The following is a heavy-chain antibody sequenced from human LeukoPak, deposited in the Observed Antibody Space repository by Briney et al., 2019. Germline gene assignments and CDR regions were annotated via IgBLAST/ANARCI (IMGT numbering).Heavy chain of an antibody. Sequence: GGSLRLSCVASGLTFTTYWMTWVRQAPGRGLEWVANIKEDGSAKYYVDSVKGRFTISRDNAKNSLFLQMNSLRVEDTAVYYYARGGAYFDYWGQGTLVTVSS. D-gene: IGHD1-26*01. CDR2: IKEDGSAK. J-gene: IGHJ4*02. CDR1: GLTFTTYW. CDR3: ARGGAYFDY. V-gene: IGHV3-7*01.